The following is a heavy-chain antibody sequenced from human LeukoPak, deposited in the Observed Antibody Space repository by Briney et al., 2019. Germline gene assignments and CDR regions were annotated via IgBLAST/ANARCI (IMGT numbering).Heavy chain of an antibody. CDR1: GFTFSSYG. Sequence: GGSLRLSCAASGFTFSSYGMHWVRQAPGKGLEWVAVISYDGSNKYYADSVKGRFTISRDNSKNTLYLQMNSLRAEDTAVYYCARAPIGDNNWFDPWGQGTLVTVSS. D-gene: IGHD3-16*01. CDR3: ARAPIGDNNWFDP. V-gene: IGHV3-30*03. CDR2: ISYDGSNK. J-gene: IGHJ5*02.